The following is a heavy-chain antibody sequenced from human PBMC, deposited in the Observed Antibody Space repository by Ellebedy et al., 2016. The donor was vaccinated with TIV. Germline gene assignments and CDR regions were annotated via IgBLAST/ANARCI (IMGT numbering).Heavy chain of an antibody. Sequence: GESLKISXAASGFTFSTYVMHWVRQAPGKGLEWVAGISDGGDSTYYADSLKGRFAISRDNSKNTLYLQMNSLRVEDTAVYYCARDIGSGWNIFDYWGQGTLVTVSS. CDR3: ARDIGSGWNIFDY. CDR2: ISDGGDST. V-gene: IGHV3-23*01. CDR1: GFTFSTYV. J-gene: IGHJ4*02. D-gene: IGHD6-19*01.